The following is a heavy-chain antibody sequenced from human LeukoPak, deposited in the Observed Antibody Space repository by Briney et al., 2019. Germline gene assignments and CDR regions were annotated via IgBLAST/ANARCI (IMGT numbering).Heavy chain of an antibody. CDR3: AKDPNGDYIGAFDF. V-gene: IGHV3-23*01. D-gene: IGHD4-17*01. CDR2: IKGSGSYT. J-gene: IGHJ3*01. Sequence: PGGSLRLSCAASGFTVSRNYMSWVRQAPGKGLEWVSAIKGSGSYTKYADSVTGRFTISRDNSKNMLYLQMNSLTADDTAIYYCAKDPNGDYIGAFDFGGQGTMVTVSS. CDR1: GFTVSRNY.